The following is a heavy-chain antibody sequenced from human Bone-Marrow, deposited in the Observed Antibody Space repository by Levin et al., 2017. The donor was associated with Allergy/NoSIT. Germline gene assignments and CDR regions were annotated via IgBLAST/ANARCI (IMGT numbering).Heavy chain of an antibody. J-gene: IGHJ6*02. CDR2: FYYSGHT. D-gene: IGHD2-21*02. CDR1: GGSVGSSYYY. Sequence: PSETLSLTCTVSGGSVGSSYYYWGWIRQPPGKGLEWIGSFYYSGHTYYNPSLKSRVTISVDTSKNQFSLKLTSVTAADTAVYYCARRTTTGVDFHYYGVDVWGQGTTVTVSS. V-gene: IGHV4-39*01. CDR3: ARRTTTGVDFHYYGVDV.